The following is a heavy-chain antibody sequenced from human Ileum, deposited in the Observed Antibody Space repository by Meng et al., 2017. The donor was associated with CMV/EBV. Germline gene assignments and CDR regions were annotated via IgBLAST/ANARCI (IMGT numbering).Heavy chain of an antibody. CDR2: VYYTGST. CDR1: GGSITTFY. D-gene: IGHD2-8*01. V-gene: IGHV4-59*01. Sequence: GSLRLSCTISGGSITTFYWNWIRQPPGKGLEWIGNVYYTGSTNYNPSLKSRVTISLDTSKNQLSLKLNSLTSADTAVYFCARGRSCINGICYDDHNFFGPWGQGTLVTVSS. J-gene: IGHJ5*02. CDR3: ARGRSCINGICYDDHNFFGP.